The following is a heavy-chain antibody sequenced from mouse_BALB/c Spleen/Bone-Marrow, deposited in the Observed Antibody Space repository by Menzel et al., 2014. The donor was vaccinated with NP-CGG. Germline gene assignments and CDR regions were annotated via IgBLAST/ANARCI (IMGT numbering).Heavy chain of an antibody. D-gene: IGHD2-1*01. CDR3: ARGNYGNYVDYSDY. Sequence: DVHLVESGGGLVQPGGSLKLSCAASGFTFSSYGMSWVRQTPDKRLELVASINSNGGSTYYPDSVKGRFTISRDNAKNTLSLQMSSLKSEDTAMYYCARGNYGNYVDYSDYWGQGTTLTVSS. J-gene: IGHJ2*01. CDR1: GFTFSSYG. V-gene: IGHV5-6-3*01. CDR2: INSNGGST.